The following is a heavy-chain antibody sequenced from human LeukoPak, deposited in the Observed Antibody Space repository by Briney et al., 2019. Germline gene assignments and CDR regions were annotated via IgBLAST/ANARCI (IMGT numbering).Heavy chain of an antibody. D-gene: IGHD4-17*01. J-gene: IGHJ4*02. CDR1: GGTFSSYA. V-gene: IGHV1-69*04. CDR3: ARDDLETYGDYGGY. Sequence: GASVKVSCKASGGTFSSYAISWVRQAPGQGLEWMGRIIPILGIADYAQKFQGRVTITADKSTSTAYMELSSLRSEDTAVYYCARDDLETYGDYGGYWGQGTLVTVSS. CDR2: IIPILGIA.